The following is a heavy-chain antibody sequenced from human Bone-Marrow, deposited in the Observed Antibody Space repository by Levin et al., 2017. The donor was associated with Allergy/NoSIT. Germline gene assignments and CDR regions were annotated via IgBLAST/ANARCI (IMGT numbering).Heavy chain of an antibody. Sequence: SETLSLTCTVSGGSISSSSYYWGWIRQPPGKGLEWIGSIYYSGSTYYNPSLKSRVTISVDTSKNQFSLKLSSVTAADTAVYYCARGVQRIHLPRATMVRGVSYFDYWGQGTLVTVSS. D-gene: IGHD3-10*01. CDR1: GGSISSSSYY. V-gene: IGHV4-39*07. CDR2: IYYSGST. CDR3: ARGVQRIHLPRATMVRGVSYFDY. J-gene: IGHJ4*02.